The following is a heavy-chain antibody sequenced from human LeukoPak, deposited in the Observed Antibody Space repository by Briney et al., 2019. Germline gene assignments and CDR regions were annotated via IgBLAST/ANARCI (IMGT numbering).Heavy chain of an antibody. CDR2: IYPGDSDT. J-gene: IGHJ3*02. Sequence: GESLKISCKGSGYSFTGYWIGWVRQMPGKGLEWMGIIYPGDSDTRYSPSFQGQVTISADKSISTAYLQWSSLKASDTAMYYCARLSGYCSSTSCYANDAFDIWGQGTMVTVSS. D-gene: IGHD2-2*01. CDR1: GYSFTGYW. CDR3: ARLSGYCSSTSCYANDAFDI. V-gene: IGHV5-51*01.